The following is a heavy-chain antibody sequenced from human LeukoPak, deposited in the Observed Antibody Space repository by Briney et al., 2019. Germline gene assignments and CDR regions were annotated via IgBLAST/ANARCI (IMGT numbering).Heavy chain of an antibody. CDR3: ARGPRAYYYDSSGSNDY. D-gene: IGHD3-22*01. J-gene: IGHJ4*02. V-gene: IGHV1-2*02. Sequence: ASVKVSCKASGYTFTSYYMHWVRQAPGQGLEWMGWINPNSGGTNYAQKFQGRVTMTRDTSISTAYMELSRLRSGDTAVYYCARGPRAYYYDSSGSNDYWGQGTLVTVSS. CDR2: INPNSGGT. CDR1: GYTFTSYY.